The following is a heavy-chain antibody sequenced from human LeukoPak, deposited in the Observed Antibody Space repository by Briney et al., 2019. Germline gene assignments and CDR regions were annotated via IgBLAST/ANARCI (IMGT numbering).Heavy chain of an antibody. J-gene: IGHJ5*02. Sequence: TSETLSLTCTVSGGSISNYYWGCIRQAAGKGLEWIGRIYATRGPDYNPSLKSRVTMSVDTSKNQFSLKVYSVTAADTAVYYCARIENYIPEDWFDPWGQGTLVTVSS. CDR1: GGSISNYY. D-gene: IGHD5-24*01. CDR3: ARIENYIPEDWFDP. V-gene: IGHV4-4*07. CDR2: IYATRGP.